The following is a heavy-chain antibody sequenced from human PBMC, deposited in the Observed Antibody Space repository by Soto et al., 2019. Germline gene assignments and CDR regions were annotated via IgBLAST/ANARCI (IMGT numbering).Heavy chain of an antibody. J-gene: IGHJ3*02. CDR1: GGTFSSYA. V-gene: IGHV1-69*13. D-gene: IGHD3-22*01. CDR3: ARDSITMIVVVGWAQGRAFDI. Sequence: ASVKVSCKASGGTFSSYAISWVRQAPGQGLEWMGGIIPIFGTANYAQKFQGRVTITADESTSTAYMELSSLRSEDTAVYYCARDSITMIVVVGWAQGRAFDIWGQGTMVTVSS. CDR2: IIPIFGTA.